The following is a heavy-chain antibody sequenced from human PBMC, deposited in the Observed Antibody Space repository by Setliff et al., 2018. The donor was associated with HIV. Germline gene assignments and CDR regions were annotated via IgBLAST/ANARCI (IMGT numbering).Heavy chain of an antibody. CDR2: ISYDGSGK. CDR1: GFTFSSYG. J-gene: IGHJ4*02. CDR3: AKDRMHYYDSSGYSYFDY. D-gene: IGHD3-22*01. Sequence: GGSLRLSCAASGFTFSSYGMHWVRQAPGKGLEWVAVISYDGSGKYSADSVKGRFTISRDNSKNTLYLQMNSLRAEDTAVYYCAKDRMHYYDSSGYSYFDYWGQGTLVTVSS. V-gene: IGHV3-30*18.